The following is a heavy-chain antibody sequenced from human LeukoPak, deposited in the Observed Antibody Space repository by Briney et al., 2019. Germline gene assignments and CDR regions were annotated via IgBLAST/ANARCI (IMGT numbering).Heavy chain of an antibody. J-gene: IGHJ4*02. Sequence: GGSLRLSCAASGFTLDDYGMSWVRQAPREGLEGVSGVNWNGGSTGYADSVKGRFTISRHNAKNSLYLQMNSLRAEDTALYYCARDRSKTTGISPVEAKFDYWGQGTLVTVSS. CDR3: ARDRSKTTGISPVEAKFDY. D-gene: IGHD4-23*01. CDR1: GFTLDDYG. CDR2: VNWNGGST. V-gene: IGHV3-20*04.